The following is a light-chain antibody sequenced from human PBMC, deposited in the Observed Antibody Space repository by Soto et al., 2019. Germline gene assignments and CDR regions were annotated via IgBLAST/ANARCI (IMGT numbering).Light chain of an antibody. J-gene: IGKJ1*01. Sequence: SQMTQSPSTLSLSVGDRGTITCRASHTISSGLSWHQQKPAKAPKLQIYTASTLKSGVPSRFSGSRVETEFTLAISSVQPDDFATYYCQQYETYWTFGQGTKVDI. CDR3: QQYETYWT. CDR1: HTISSG. V-gene: IGKV1-5*03. CDR2: TAS.